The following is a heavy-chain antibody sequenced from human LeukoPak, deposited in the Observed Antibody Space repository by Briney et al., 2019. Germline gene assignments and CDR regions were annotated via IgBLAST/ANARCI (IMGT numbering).Heavy chain of an antibody. D-gene: IGHD3-10*01. J-gene: IGHJ4*02. V-gene: IGHV4-39*07. CDR3: ARIRFRAHYFDY. CDR2: IYYSGST. CDR1: GGSISSSSYY. Sequence: SETLSLTCTVSGGSISSSSYYWGWIRQPPGKGLEWIGSIYYSGSTYYNPSLKSRVTISVDTSKNQFSLKLSSVTAADPAVYYCARIRFRAHYFDYWGQGTLVTVSS.